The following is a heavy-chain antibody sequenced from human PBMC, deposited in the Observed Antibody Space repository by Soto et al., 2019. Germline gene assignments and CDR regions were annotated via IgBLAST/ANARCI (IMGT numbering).Heavy chain of an antibody. CDR2: ISASTLTI. J-gene: IGHJ5*02. Sequence: PGGSLRLSCAASGFPFSTYSMSWVRQAPGKGLEWISYISASTLTIFYADSVKGRFTISRDTAQNSLYLQMNSLRDEDTAVYYCARAPQQEAPVATGFDPWGKGTLVTAS. CDR3: ARAPQQEAPVATGFDP. V-gene: IGHV3-48*02. D-gene: IGHD2-15*01. CDR1: GFPFSTYS.